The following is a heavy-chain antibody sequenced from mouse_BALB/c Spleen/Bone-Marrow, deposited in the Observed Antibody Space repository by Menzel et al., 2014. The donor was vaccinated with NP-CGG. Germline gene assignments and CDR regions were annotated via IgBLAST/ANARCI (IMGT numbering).Heavy chain of an antibody. CDR1: GFTFSSFG. D-gene: IGHD4-1*01. CDR3: TRGGNWDDFDS. J-gene: IGHJ2*01. V-gene: IGHV5-17*02. Sequence: EVKLVESGGGLVQPGGSRKLSCAASGFTFSSFGMYWVRQAPEKGLEWVAYISSGSSTIFYADTVKGRFTVSRDNPKNTLFLQMTSLRSEDTAMYFCTRGGNWDDFDSWGQGTTLTVSS. CDR2: ISSGSSTI.